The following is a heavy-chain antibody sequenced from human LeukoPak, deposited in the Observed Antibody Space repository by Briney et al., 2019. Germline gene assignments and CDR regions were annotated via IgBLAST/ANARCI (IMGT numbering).Heavy chain of an antibody. V-gene: IGHV1-2*02. CDR2: IYPNSGGT. J-gene: IGHJ4*02. Sequence: ASVKVSCKASGYSFTRYYIHWVRQAPGQGGEWVGWIYPNSGGTNYAQKFQDRVIMTRDTSISTAYMELSGLRSADAAVYDSARNVDFDYWGKGTLVTVSS. CDR1: GYSFTRYY. D-gene: IGHD2-15*01. CDR3: ARNVDFDY.